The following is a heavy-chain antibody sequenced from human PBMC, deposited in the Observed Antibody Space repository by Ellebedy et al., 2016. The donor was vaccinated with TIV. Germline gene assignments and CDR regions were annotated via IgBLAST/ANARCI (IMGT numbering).Heavy chain of an antibody. D-gene: IGHD3-3*01. CDR3: ASYRVQRSGTTAKPGGYYYYYGMDV. V-gene: IGHV1-18*01. CDR1: GYTFTSYG. Sequence: ASVKVSCXASGYTFTSYGISWVRQAPGQGLEWMGWISAYNGNTNYAQKLQGRVTMTTDTSTSTAYMELRSLRSDDTAVYYCASYRVQRSGTTAKPGGYYYYYGMDVWGQGTTVTVSS. J-gene: IGHJ6*02. CDR2: ISAYNGNT.